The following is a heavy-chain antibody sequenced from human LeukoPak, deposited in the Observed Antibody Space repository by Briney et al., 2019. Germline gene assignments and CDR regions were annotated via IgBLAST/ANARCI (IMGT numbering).Heavy chain of an antibody. CDR3: ARDRHMVRGVVTTGGYFDL. CDR1: GGSFSGYY. J-gene: IGHJ2*01. D-gene: IGHD3-10*01. Sequence: PSETLSLTCAVYGGSFSGYYWSWIRQPPGKGLEWIGEINHSGSTNYNPSLKSRVTISVDTSKNQFSLKLSSVTAADTAVYYCARDRHMVRGVVTTGGYFDLWGRGTLVTVSS. V-gene: IGHV4-34*01. CDR2: INHSGST.